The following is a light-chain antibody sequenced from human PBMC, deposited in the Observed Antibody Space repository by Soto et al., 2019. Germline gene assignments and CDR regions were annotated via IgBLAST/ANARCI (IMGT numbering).Light chain of an antibody. J-gene: IGKJ4*01. V-gene: IGKV1-27*01. Sequence: DIQMTQSPLSLSASVGDRVTITCRASQGIGNYLAWFQQKPGRVQKLLIYGAYALQTGVQSRFSGSGYGTEFTLTIRSLQPEDVATYYCQKYNTAPLTFGGGTKVDIK. CDR2: GAY. CDR1: QGIGNY. CDR3: QKYNTAPLT.